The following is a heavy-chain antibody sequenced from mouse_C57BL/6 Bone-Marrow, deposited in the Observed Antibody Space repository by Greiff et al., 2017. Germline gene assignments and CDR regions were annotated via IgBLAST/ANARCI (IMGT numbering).Heavy chain of an antibody. D-gene: IGHD2-5*01. V-gene: IGHV1-74*01. J-gene: IGHJ4*01. CDR1: GYTFTSYW. CDR3: ATYYSNFLYAMDY. Sequence: QVQLQQPGAELVKPGASVKVSCKASGYTFTSYWMHWVKQRPGQGLEWIGRIHPSDSDTNYNQKFKGKATLTVDKSSSTASMQLSSLTSEDSAVXYCATYYSNFLYAMDYWGQGTSVTVSS. CDR2: IHPSDSDT.